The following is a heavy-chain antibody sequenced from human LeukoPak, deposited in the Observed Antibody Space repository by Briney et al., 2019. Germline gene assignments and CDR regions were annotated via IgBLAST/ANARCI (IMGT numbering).Heavy chain of an antibody. J-gene: IGHJ4*02. V-gene: IGHV3-7*01. CDR2: IKQDGSEK. D-gene: IGHD3-3*01. Sequence: GGSLRLSCAASGFTFSNYWMNWVRQAPGKGLGWVANIKQDGSEKYYVDSVKGRFTISRDNAKNSLYLQMNSLRAEDTAVYYCARDVLGVGNLDYWGQGTLVTVSS. CDR1: GFTFSNYW. CDR3: ARDVLGVGNLDY.